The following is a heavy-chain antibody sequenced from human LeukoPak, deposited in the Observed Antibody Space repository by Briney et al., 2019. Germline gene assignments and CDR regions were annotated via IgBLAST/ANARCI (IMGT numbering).Heavy chain of an antibody. CDR2: ILYDGSST. V-gene: IGHV3-30*03. CDR3: AREGIVGTIDY. Sequence: GGSLRLSCAASGFTFSGYGMHWVRQAPGKGLEWVSFILYDGSSTSYAESVKGRFTISRDNLKSTLSLQVNSLRPDDTAVYYCAREGIVGTIDYWGQGTLVTVSS. D-gene: IGHD1-26*01. CDR1: GFTFSGYG. J-gene: IGHJ4*02.